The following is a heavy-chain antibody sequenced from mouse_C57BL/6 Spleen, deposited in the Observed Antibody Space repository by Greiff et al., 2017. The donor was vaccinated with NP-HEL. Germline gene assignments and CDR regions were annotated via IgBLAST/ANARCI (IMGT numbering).Heavy chain of an antibody. Sequence: EVQLQQSGAELVKPGASVKLSCTASGFNIKDYYMHWVKQRTEQGLEWIGGIDPGDGETKYAPKFQGKATITADIPSNTAYLQLSSLTSEDTAVYYCARRIPTHCYGSSYFDYWGQGTTLTVSS. D-gene: IGHD1-1*01. V-gene: IGHV14-2*01. CDR3: ARRIPTHCYGSSYFDY. CDR2: IDPGDGET. CDR1: GFNIKDYY. J-gene: IGHJ2*01.